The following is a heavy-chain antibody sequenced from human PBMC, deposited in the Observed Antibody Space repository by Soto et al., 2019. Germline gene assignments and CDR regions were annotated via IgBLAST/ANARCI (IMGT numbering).Heavy chain of an antibody. CDR2: LSGSGGST. J-gene: IGHJ2*01. D-gene: IGHD3-9*01. V-gene: IGHV3-23*01. CDR3: AFFFSSRSRHTRFRSGLGIPAEPLSDL. Sequence: KKLEWVSVLSGSGGSTYYADSVKGRFTVSRDNSKNTLHLQMNSLRAEDTAVYYCAFFFSSRSRHTRFRSGLGIPAEPLSDL.